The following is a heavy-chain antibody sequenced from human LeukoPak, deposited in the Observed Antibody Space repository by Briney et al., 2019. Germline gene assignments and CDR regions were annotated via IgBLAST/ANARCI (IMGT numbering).Heavy chain of an antibody. J-gene: IGHJ4*02. CDR1: GYTFTSYY. V-gene: IGHV1-46*01. Sequence: SVXXXCKASGYTFTSYYMHWVRQAPGQGLEWMGIINPSGGSTSYAQKFQGRVTMTRDTSTSTVYMELSSLRSEDTAVYYCAREITMVRGVTEAFDYWGQGTLVTVSS. CDR2: INPSGGST. CDR3: AREITMVRGVTEAFDY. D-gene: IGHD3-10*01.